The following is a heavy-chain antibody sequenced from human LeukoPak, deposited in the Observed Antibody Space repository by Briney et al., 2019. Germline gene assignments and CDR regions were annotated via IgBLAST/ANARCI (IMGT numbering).Heavy chain of an antibody. Sequence: GASVKVSCKASGYTFTGYYMHWVRQAPGQGLEWMGWITPNSGGTNYAQKFQGRVTMTRDTSISTAYMELSRLRSDDTAVYYCARTYSSSSDYYYYMDVWGKGTTVTVSS. CDR2: ITPNSGGT. CDR3: ARTYSSSSDYYYYMDV. J-gene: IGHJ6*03. V-gene: IGHV1-2*02. D-gene: IGHD6-6*01. CDR1: GYTFTGYY.